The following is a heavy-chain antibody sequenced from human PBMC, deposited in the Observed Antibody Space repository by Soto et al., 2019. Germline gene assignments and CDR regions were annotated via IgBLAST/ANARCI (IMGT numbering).Heavy chain of an antibody. D-gene: IGHD5-12*01. J-gene: IGHJ4*02. Sequence: SETLSLTCTVSDDSSSDYKWSWIRQPPGRRLEWIGYIDSNGGTSYNPSLQSRVTISIDTSTKQFFLKLTSVTAADTVVYYCARGDLVAGTDYWGQGTLVTVSP. V-gene: IGHV4-59*12. CDR1: DDSSSDYK. CDR2: IDSNGGT. CDR3: ARGDLVAGTDY.